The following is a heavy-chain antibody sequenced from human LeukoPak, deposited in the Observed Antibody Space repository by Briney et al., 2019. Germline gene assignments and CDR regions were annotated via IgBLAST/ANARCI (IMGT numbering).Heavy chain of an antibody. CDR3: VRDRVTGRFFGMDV. CDR1: GGSIRSKDY. D-gene: IGHD3-9*01. Sequence: SETLSLTCSVSGGSIRSKDYWSWIRQSPGKGLEWIGYIHNSAITNYNPHLKSRVTISPDTSKNQFSLELTSVTAADTATYYCVRDRVTGRFFGMDVWGQGTTIIVSS. V-gene: IGHV4-59*12. CDR2: IHNSAIT. J-gene: IGHJ6*02.